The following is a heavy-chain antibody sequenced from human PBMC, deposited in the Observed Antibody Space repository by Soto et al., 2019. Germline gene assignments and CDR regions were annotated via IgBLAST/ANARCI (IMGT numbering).Heavy chain of an antibody. J-gene: IGHJ6*02. CDR2: IWYDGSNK. D-gene: IGHD3-10*01. CDR3: ARNRAGRSGGLPYYSYSHGRDV. Sequence: PGGSLRLSCAASGFTFSSYGMHWVRQAPGKGLEWVAVIWYDGSNKYYADSVKGRFTISRDNSKNTLYLQMNSLRAEDTAVYYCARNRAGRSGGLPYYSYSHGRDVGRQGPTVTVSS. V-gene: IGHV3-33*08. CDR1: GFTFSSYG.